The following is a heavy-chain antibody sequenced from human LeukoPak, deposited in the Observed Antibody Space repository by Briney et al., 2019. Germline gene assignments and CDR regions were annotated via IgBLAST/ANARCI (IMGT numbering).Heavy chain of an antibody. J-gene: IGHJ5*02. D-gene: IGHD2-2*01. CDR2: ISTSSRYI. CDR1: GLTLSNYD. V-gene: IGHV3-21*01. Sequence: GGSLRLSCAASGLTLSNYDMNWVRQAPGKGLEWVSSISTSSRYIYYKDSVRGRFTISRDDAKNSLYLEMHSLRAEDTAVYYCARADCSSSTCYLRRSWFDPWGQGTLVTVSS. CDR3: ARADCSSSTCYLRRSWFDP.